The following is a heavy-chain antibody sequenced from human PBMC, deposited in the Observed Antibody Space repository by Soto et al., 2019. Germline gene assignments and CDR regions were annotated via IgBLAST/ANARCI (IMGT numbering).Heavy chain of an antibody. Sequence: QAQLVQSGAEVKNPGASVKVSCQASGYTFTNYGISWVRQAPGQELEWMGWVNTDNGNTNYAQRFQGRVTLTRDKSATTVYMEMRGLRSDDTAVYYCARDRCTTAKCYTHHLDVWGQGTTVIVSS. CDR1: GYTFTNYG. CDR3: ARDRCTTAKCYTHHLDV. D-gene: IGHD2-8*01. V-gene: IGHV1-18*04. CDR2: VNTDNGNT. J-gene: IGHJ6*02.